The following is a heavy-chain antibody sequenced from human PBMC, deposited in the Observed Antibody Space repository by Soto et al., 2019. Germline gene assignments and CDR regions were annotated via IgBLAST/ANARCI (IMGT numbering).Heavy chain of an antibody. CDR2: ISWNSGDI. CDR1: GFSFDDYG. J-gene: IGHJ4*02. Sequence: EMQLVESGGGSVQPGRSLRLSCAASGFSFDDYGMHWVRQGPGKGLEWVSGISWNSGDIYYADSVKGRFTISRDNAKKSLYLQMNSLRTEDTALYYCARDNDLDRDGPFDYWGQGTLVTVSS. CDR3: ARDNDLDRDGPFDY. D-gene: IGHD2-2*03. V-gene: IGHV3-9*01.